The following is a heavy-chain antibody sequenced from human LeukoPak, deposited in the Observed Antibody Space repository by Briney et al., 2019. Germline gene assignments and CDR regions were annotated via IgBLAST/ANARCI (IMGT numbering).Heavy chain of an antibody. CDR2: ISGRGDDT. Sequence: GGSLRLSCAASGFTFRGFAMSWVRRTPGKGLEWVSGISGRGDDTLYADCVGGRLTISRDNSKNTIYLTMNSLRAEDTAIYYCAKMKGHPLPKYYMDVWGQGTTVTVSS. V-gene: IGHV3-23*01. J-gene: IGHJ6*01. CDR1: GFTFRGFA. D-gene: IGHD1-26*01. CDR3: AKMKGHPLPKYYMDV.